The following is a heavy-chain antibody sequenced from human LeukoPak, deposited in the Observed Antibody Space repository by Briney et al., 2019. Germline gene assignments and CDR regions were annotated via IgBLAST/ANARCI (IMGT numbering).Heavy chain of an antibody. Sequence: ASVKVSCKVSGYTLTELSMHWVRQAPGKGLEWMGGFDPEDGETIYAQKFQGRVTMSEDTSTGTAYMELSSLRSEDTAVYYCTTEHNYYDSSGYFAYFDYWGQGTLVTVSS. J-gene: IGHJ4*02. D-gene: IGHD3-22*01. CDR1: GYTLTELS. CDR2: FDPEDGET. V-gene: IGHV1-24*01. CDR3: TTEHNYYDSSGYFAYFDY.